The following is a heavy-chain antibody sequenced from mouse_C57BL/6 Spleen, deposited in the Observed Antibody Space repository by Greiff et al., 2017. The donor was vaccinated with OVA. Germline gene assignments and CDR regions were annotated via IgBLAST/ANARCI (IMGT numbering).Heavy chain of an antibody. V-gene: IGHV2-2*01. D-gene: IGHD2-2*01. CDR3: ARVYYGYDGSYFDY. J-gene: IGHJ2*01. Sequence: VKLVESGPGLVQPSQILSITCTVSGFSLTSYGLHWVRQSPGKGLEWLGVIWSGGSTDYNAAFISRLSISKDNSKSQVFFKMNSLQADDTAIYYCARVYYGYDGSYFDYWGQGTTLTVSS. CDR1: GFSLTSYG. CDR2: IWSGGST.